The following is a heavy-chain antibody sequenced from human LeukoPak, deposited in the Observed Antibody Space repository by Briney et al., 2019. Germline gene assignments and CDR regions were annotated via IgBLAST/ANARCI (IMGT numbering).Heavy chain of an antibody. CDR1: AASIRSSSHH. Sequence: SETLSLTCTISAASIRSSSHHWGWIRHSPGKGLEWIGNIYYGQTIYYNPSLNSRVTISVVTSKDQFTLQLNSVTAADTAVYYCVRHDGRGGATMGAFDSRGQGSLVIVSS. J-gene: IGHJ5*01. CDR2: IYYGQTI. CDR3: VRHDGRGGATMGAFDS. D-gene: IGHD5-12*01. V-gene: IGHV4-39*01.